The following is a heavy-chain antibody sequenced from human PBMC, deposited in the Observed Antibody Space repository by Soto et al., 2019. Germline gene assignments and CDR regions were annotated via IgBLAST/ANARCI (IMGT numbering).Heavy chain of an antibody. J-gene: IGHJ4*02. CDR1: GFTFSSYA. Sequence: GSLRLSCAASGFTFSSYAMSWVRQAPGKGLEWVSAISGSGGSTYYADSVKGRFTISRDNSKNTLYLQMNSLRAEDTAVYYCAKDSADYCGGDCYSSFDYWGQGTLVTVSS. V-gene: IGHV3-23*01. D-gene: IGHD2-21*02. CDR3: AKDSADYCGGDCYSSFDY. CDR2: ISGSGGST.